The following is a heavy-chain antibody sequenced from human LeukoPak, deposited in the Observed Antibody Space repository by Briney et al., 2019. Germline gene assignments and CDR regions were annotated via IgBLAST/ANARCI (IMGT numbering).Heavy chain of an antibody. CDR1: GGTFSSYA. J-gene: IGHJ4*02. V-gene: IGHV1-69*13. CDR2: IIPIFGTA. Sequence: SVTVSCTASGGTFSSYAISWVRQAPGQGLEWMGGIIPIFGTANYAQKFQGRVTITADESTSTAYMELSSLRSEDTAVYYCARAFGVVMVYFDCWGQGTLVTVSS. CDR3: ARAFGVVMVYFDC. D-gene: IGHD3-3*01.